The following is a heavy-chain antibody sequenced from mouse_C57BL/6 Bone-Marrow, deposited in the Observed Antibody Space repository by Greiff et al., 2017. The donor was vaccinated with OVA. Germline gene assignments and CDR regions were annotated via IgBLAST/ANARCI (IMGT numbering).Heavy chain of an antibody. J-gene: IGHJ2*01. V-gene: IGHV5-4*01. CDR2: ISDGGSYT. CDR3: ARDGEYLDY. Sequence: EVKLVESGGGLVKPGGSLKLSCAASGFTFSSYAMSWVRQTPEKRLEWVATISDGGSYTYYPDNVKGRFTISRDNAKNNLYLQMSHLKSEDTAMYYCARDGEYLDYWGQGTTLTVSS. CDR1: GFTFSSYA.